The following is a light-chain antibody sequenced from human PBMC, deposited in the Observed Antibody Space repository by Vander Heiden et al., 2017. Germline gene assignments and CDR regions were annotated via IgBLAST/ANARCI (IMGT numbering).Light chain of an antibody. CDR2: SNN. CDR3: QSYDGSLNAVV. Sequence: QSVLTQPPSVSGAPGQRVTLSCSGSSPNIGAGYDVHWYQQHPGPPPKLLIYSNNSRPSGVPDRFSVSKSGASTSLAITGLRADDEADYYCQSYDGSLNAVVFGGGTKLTVL. V-gene: IGLV1-40*01. J-gene: IGLJ2*01. CDR1: SPNIGAGYD.